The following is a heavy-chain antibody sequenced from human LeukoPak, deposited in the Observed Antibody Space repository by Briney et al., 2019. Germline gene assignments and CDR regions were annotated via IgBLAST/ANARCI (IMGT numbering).Heavy chain of an antibody. CDR3: ARGTMIGYYFDY. Sequence: GSLRLSCAASGFTVSSNYMSWVRQAPGKGLEWVSLIYSGGSTDYADSVKGRFTTSRDNSKNTLYLQMNSLRVEDTAVYYCARGTMIGYYFDYWGQGTLVTVSS. D-gene: IGHD3-22*01. V-gene: IGHV3-66*01. J-gene: IGHJ4*02. CDR2: IYSGGST. CDR1: GFTVSSNY.